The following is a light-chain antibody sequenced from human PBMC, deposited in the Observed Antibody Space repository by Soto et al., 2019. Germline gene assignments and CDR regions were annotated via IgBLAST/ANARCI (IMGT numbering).Light chain of an antibody. J-gene: IGKJ1*01. Sequence: EIVLTQSPGTLSLSPGERATLSCRASQSVSNNYLAWYQQKPGQAPRLLIYAGSNRARGIPDRFGGGGSGTYFTLTVIRMEPEDFAVYYGHQYGPAPWTFGQGTKV. V-gene: IGKV3-20*01. CDR3: HQYGPAPWT. CDR1: QSVSNNY. CDR2: AGS.